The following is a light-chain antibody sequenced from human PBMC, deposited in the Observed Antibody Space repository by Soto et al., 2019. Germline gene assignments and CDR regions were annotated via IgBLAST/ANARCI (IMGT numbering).Light chain of an antibody. J-gene: IGKJ2*01. CDR3: QQYSNWPPYT. CDR1: QSVGSH. V-gene: IGKV3-15*01. CDR2: GAS. Sequence: EIVMTQSPATVSVSPGERATLSCRASQSVGSHLAWYQQKPGQAPRLLIYGASTRATGIPARFSGSGSGTEFTLTISSLQSEDFAVYYCQQYSNWPPYTFGQGTKVEIK.